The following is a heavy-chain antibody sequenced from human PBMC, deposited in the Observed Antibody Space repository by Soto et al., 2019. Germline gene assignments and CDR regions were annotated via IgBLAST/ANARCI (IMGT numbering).Heavy chain of an antibody. CDR2: ISSTSTKT. D-gene: IGHD6-19*01. Sequence: QVQLVESGGAVVQPGRSLRLSCTASGFAFSDYYMGWIRQAPGKGLEWLSYISSTSTKTNYADSVKGRFTISRDNAKNSLFLQMNSLRAEDTAVYYCAKYRYSSASLFDSWGQGILVTVSS. CDR1: GFAFSDYY. J-gene: IGHJ4*02. V-gene: IGHV3-11*06. CDR3: AKYRYSSASLFDS.